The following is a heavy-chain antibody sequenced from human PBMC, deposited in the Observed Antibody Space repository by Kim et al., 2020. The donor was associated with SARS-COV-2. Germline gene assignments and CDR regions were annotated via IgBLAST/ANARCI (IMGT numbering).Heavy chain of an antibody. J-gene: IGHJ4*02. Sequence: ASVKVSCKASGYTFTSYYMHWVRQAPGQGLEWMGIINPSGGSTSYAQKFQGRVTMTRDTSKSTVYMELSSLRSEDTAVYYCARVWNPRRRITISTGQYDYWGQGTLVTVSS. CDR1: GYTFTSYY. D-gene: IGHD3-9*01. CDR3: ARVWNPRRRITISTGQYDY. V-gene: IGHV1-46*01. CDR2: INPSGGST.